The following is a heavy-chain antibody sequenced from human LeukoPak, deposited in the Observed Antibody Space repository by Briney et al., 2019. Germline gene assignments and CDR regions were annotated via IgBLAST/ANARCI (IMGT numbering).Heavy chain of an antibody. CDR3: ARDLVVRGRWSWFDP. CDR2: IYSGSSGSGT. Sequence: GGSLRLSCAASDFTVSINFMSWVRQAPGKGLEWVSVIYSGSSGSGTYYADSVKGRFTISRDNAKNSLYLQMNSLRVEDMAVYYCARDLVVRGRWSWFDPRGQGTLVTVSS. CDR1: DFTVSINF. J-gene: IGHJ5*02. D-gene: IGHD3-10*01. V-gene: IGHV3-53*01.